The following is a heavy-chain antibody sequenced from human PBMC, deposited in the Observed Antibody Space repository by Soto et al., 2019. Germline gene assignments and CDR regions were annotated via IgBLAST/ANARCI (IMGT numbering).Heavy chain of an antibody. CDR1: GGSISSYY. Sequence: SETLSLTCTVSGGSISSYYWSWIRQPPGKGLEWIGYIYYSGSTNYNPSLKSRVTISVDTSKNQFALKLSSVTAADTAVYYCGTGYDSSGQSLDYWGQGTLVTVSS. J-gene: IGHJ4*02. CDR2: IYYSGST. V-gene: IGHV4-59*01. D-gene: IGHD3-22*01. CDR3: GTGYDSSGQSLDY.